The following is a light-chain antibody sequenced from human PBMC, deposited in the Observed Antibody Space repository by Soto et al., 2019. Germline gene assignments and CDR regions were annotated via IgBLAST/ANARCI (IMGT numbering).Light chain of an antibody. CDR3: PQYNNWLFI. CDR1: QNIIIN. Sequence: DIVMTQSPATLSVSPGERANLSCRASQNIIINLAWYQQKPGQAPRLLIYGASTRATGIPARSSGSGSGTESTLNISSLQSEDFGGYYCPQYNNWLFIFGAGANVDFK. V-gene: IGKV3-15*01. J-gene: IGKJ3*01. CDR2: GAS.